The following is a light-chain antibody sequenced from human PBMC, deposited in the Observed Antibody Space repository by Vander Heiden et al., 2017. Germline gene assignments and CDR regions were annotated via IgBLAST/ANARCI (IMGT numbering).Light chain of an antibody. CDR2: GAS. CDR1: QSVSSSY. V-gene: IGKV3-20*01. J-gene: IGKJ1*01. Sequence: EIVLTQSPGTLSLSPGGSATLSCRASQSVSSSYLAWYQQKPGQAPRLLIYGASSRATGIPDRFSGSGSGTDFTLTISRLEPEDFAVYYCQQYGSSPWTFGQGTKVEIK. CDR3: QQYGSSPWT.